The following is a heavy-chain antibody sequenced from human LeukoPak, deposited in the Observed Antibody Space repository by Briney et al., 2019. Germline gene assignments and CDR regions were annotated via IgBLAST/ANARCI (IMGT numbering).Heavy chain of an antibody. CDR2: ISGSGGST. J-gene: IGHJ4*02. V-gene: IGHV3-23*01. CDR1: GFTFSSYA. D-gene: IGHD7-27*01. CDR3: AKDGEISMIHDY. Sequence: GGSLRLSCAASGFTFSSYAMSWVRQAPGKGLEWVSDISGSGGSTYYADSVKGRFIISRDNSKNTLYLQMNSLRAEDTAVYYCAKDGEISMIHDYWGQGTLVTVSS.